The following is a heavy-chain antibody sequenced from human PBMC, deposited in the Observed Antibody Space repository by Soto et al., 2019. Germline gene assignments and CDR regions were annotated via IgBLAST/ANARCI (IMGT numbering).Heavy chain of an antibody. CDR2: IIPIFGTA. Sequence: SENVSCKASGGTFSSYAISWVRQPPGQGLEWMGGIIPIFGTANYAQKFQGRVTITADESTSTAYMELSSLRSEDTAVYYCARVPYYDSSGPPGYWGQGTQVTVSS. D-gene: IGHD3-22*01. V-gene: IGHV1-69*13. J-gene: IGHJ4*02. CDR1: GGTFSSYA. CDR3: ARVPYYDSSGPPGY.